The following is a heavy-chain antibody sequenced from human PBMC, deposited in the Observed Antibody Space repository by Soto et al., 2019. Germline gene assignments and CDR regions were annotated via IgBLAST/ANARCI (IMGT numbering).Heavy chain of an antibody. CDR3: AKSSGYYDDHPHFDY. CDR2: IIPIFGTA. V-gene: IGHV1-69*12. D-gene: IGHD3-22*01. Sequence: QVQLVQSGAEVKKPGSSVKVSCKASGGTFSSYAISWVRQAPGQGLEWMGGIIPIFGTANYAQKFQGRVTIPADESTSTAYMELSSLGSEDTAVYYCAKSSGYYDDHPHFDYWGQGTLVTVSS. CDR1: GGTFSSYA. J-gene: IGHJ4*02.